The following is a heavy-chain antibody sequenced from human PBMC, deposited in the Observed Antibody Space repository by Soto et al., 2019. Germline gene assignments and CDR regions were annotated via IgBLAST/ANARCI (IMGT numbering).Heavy chain of an antibody. V-gene: IGHV1-3*01. CDR3: ARSPGTLGQYSYGFDY. CDR1: GYTFTSYA. Sequence: ASVKVSCKASGYTFTSYAMHWVRQAPGQRLEWMGWINAGNGNTKYSQKFQGRVTITRDTSASTAYMELSSLRSEDTAVYYCARSPGTLGQYSYGFDYWGQGTLVTVSS. D-gene: IGHD5-18*01. J-gene: IGHJ4*02. CDR2: INAGNGNT.